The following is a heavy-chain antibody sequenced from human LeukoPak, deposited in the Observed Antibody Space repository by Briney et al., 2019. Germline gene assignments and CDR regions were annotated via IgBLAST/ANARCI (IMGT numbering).Heavy chain of an antibody. D-gene: IGHD3-16*01. CDR2: FNPGNSNS. V-gene: IGHV5-51*01. Sequence: GGSLKISCKGSGYNFPRYWVGWVRQMPGKGLEWMGIFNPGNSNSRYNPSFQGQVTISADTSISTAYLQWSGLKASDTAIYYCARGGDYYDYWGQGTLVTVSS. CDR1: GYNFPRYW. CDR3: ARGGDYYDY. J-gene: IGHJ4*02.